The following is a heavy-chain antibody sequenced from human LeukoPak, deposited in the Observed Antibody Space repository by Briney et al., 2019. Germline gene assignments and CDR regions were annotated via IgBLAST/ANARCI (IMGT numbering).Heavy chain of an antibody. CDR3: ARNSPNTIRDGYNKPPLYYYYYMDV. J-gene: IGHJ6*03. CDR2: IYPGDSDT. CDR1: GYSFTSYW. V-gene: IGHV5-51*01. D-gene: IGHD5-24*01. Sequence: GESLKISCKGSGYSFTSYWIGWVRQMPGKGLEWMGIIYPGDSDTRYSPSFQGQVTISADKSISTAYLQWSSLKASDTAMYYCARNSPNTIRDGYNKPPLYYYYYMDVWGKGTTVTVSS.